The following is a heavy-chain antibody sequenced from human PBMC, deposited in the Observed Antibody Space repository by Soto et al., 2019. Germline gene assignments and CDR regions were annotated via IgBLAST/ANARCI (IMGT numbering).Heavy chain of an antibody. D-gene: IGHD3-10*01. CDR3: ARDLDGSGAYYTDF. CDR1: GYTFPNYG. CDR2: ISAYKTNI. Sequence: ASVKVPCKASGYTFPNYGITWVRQAPGQGLEWMGWISAYKTNIKYAQKFQGRVTLTTDTSTSTAYMELRSLRSDDTAIYYCARDLDGSGAYYTDFWGQGTLVTVSS. V-gene: IGHV1-18*01. J-gene: IGHJ4*02.